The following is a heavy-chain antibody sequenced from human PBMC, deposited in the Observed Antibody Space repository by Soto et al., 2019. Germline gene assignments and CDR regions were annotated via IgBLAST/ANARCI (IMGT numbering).Heavy chain of an antibody. CDR3: ARDSVALYYYYYGMDV. Sequence: PGGSLRLSCGASGVTVSGNSISWVRQAPGKGLEWVSYIFVDGSTYYADSVRGRFSISKDTSKNQVVLTMTNVDPVNTATYYCARDSVALYYYYYGMDVWGQGTTVTVSS. V-gene: IGHV3-53*05. J-gene: IGHJ6*02. CDR1: GVTVSGNS. D-gene: IGHD2-21*01. CDR2: IFVDGST.